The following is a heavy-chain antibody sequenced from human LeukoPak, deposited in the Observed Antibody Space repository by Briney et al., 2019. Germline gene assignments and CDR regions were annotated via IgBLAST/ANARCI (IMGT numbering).Heavy chain of an antibody. CDR3: ASYDTDWDFDY. Sequence: GGSLRLSCVGSGLILNDHAMHWVRQVPGKGLEWVSGIGWDSGRIGYADSVKGRFTTSRDNAKNSLYLQMNSLRAEDTAVYYCASYDTDWDFDYWGQGTLVTVSS. J-gene: IGHJ4*02. D-gene: IGHD3-22*01. V-gene: IGHV3-9*01. CDR1: GLILNDHA. CDR2: IGWDSGRI.